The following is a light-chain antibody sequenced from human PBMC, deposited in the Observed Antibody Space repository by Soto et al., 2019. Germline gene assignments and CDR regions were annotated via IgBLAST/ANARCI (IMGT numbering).Light chain of an antibody. J-gene: IGKJ1*01. CDR1: QTVSSNY. Sequence: EIVLTQSPGTLSLSPGERATLSCRASQTVSSNYLAWYQQKRDQAPRLLIYGASSRATGIPTRLSGSGSGTGFTLSISRLEPEDFAVYYCQQYDTSPRTFGQGTKVEI. CDR2: GAS. CDR3: QQYDTSPRT. V-gene: IGKV3-20*01.